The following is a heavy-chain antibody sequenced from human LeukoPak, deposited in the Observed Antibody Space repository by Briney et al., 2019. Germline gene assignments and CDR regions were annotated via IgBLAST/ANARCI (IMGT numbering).Heavy chain of an antibody. V-gene: IGHV4-59*01. CDR1: GGSFSGYY. CDR3: ARGGSGPDY. Sequence: PSETLSLTCAVYGGSFSGYYWTWVRQPPGKGLEWIGKIPYSGTTNYNPSFMSRVTMSVDTSKNQVSLKLTSMTAADTAVYYWARGGSGPDYWGQGTLVTVSS. J-gene: IGHJ4*02. CDR2: IPYSGTT.